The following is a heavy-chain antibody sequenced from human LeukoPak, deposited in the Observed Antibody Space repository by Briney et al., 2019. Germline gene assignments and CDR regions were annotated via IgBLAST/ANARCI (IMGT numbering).Heavy chain of an antibody. J-gene: IGHJ2*01. CDR1: GGSFTTYS. V-gene: IGHV4-4*08. CDR2: VHSNGNT. D-gene: IGHD5-18*01. Sequence: SETLSLTCTVSGGSFTTYSWSWIRQPPGKGLDRIGDVHSNGNTNYNPSLKNRVTMSIDTSRDQFSLTLTSVTAADTAIFYCARRIQLWSYWHFDLWGRGTLVTVSS. CDR3: ARRIQLWSYWHFDL.